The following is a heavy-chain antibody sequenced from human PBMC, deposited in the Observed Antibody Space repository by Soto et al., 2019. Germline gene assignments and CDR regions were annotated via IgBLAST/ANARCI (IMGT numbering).Heavy chain of an antibody. D-gene: IGHD6-6*01. V-gene: IGHV3-33*01. CDR3: AREGSSYYYYYGMDV. J-gene: IGHJ6*02. CDR1: GFTFSSYG. CDR2: IWYDGSNK. Sequence: PGGSLRLSCAASGFTFSSYGMHWVRQALGKGLEWVAVIWYDGSNKYYADSVKGRFTISRDNSKNTLYLQMNSLRAEDTAVYYCAREGSSYYYYYGMDVWGQGTTVTVSS.